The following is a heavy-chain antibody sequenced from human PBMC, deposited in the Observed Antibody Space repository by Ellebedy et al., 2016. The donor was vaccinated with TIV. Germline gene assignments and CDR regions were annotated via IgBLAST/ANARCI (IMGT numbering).Heavy chain of an antibody. J-gene: IGHJ5*02. V-gene: IGHV3-7*01. CDR1: GFSFRSYW. Sequence: GGSLRLSCAASGFSFRSYWMSWVRQAPGKGLEWVANIYQDGSDQYYVDSVKGRFTISRDNANKSLFLQMTSLRVEETAVYYCARRGSYDEYAVQVNSWFDTWGQGTLVTVSS. CDR3: ARRGSYDEYAVQVNSWFDT. D-gene: IGHD1-26*01. CDR2: IYQDGSDQ.